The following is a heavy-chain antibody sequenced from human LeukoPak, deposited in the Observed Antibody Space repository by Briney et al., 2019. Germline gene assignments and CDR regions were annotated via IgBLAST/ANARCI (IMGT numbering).Heavy chain of an antibody. CDR1: GYTFTSYG. D-gene: IGHD3-22*01. V-gene: IGHV1-18*01. CDR3: ARGRVYDSSSYTNGDAFDI. Sequence: GASVKVSCKASGYTFTSYGISWVRQAPGQGLEWMGWISAYNGNTNYAQKLQGRVTMTTDTSTSTAYMELRSLRSDDTAVYYCARGRVYDSSSYTNGDAFDIWGQGTMVTVSS. J-gene: IGHJ3*02. CDR2: ISAYNGNT.